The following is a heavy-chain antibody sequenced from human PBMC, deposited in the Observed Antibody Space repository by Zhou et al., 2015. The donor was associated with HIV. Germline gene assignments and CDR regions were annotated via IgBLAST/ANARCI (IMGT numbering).Heavy chain of an antibody. J-gene: IGHJ5*02. Sequence: QVQLVQSGAEVKEPGASVKVSCTASGYNLKSFDINWVRQASGHDLEWMGWMNPDSGNSGLAQKFQGRLTFTRNTSISTTYMELRALKSEDTAIYFCARAFCEAADCYHSRLYWFDAWGQGTPLIVSS. D-gene: IGHD2-21*02. V-gene: IGHV1-8*03. CDR2: MNPDSGNS. CDR1: GYNLKSFD. CDR3: ARAFCEAADCYHSRLYWFDA.